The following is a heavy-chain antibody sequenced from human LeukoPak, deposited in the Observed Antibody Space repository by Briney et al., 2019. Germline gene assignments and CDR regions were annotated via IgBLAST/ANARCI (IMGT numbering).Heavy chain of an antibody. Sequence: PSETLSLTCTVCGASVSSGGYYWSWVREPPGKGLEWIGYIYYSGSTNYNPSLKSRVTISVDTSKNQFSLKLSSVTAADTAVYYCARTDITMVRGVHLDDWGQGTLVTVSS. J-gene: IGHJ4*02. CDR1: GASVSSGGYY. D-gene: IGHD3-10*01. CDR3: ARTDITMVRGVHLDD. CDR2: IYYSGST. V-gene: IGHV4-61*08.